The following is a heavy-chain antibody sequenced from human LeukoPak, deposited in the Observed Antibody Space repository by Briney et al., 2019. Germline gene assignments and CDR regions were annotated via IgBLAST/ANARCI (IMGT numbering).Heavy chain of an antibody. V-gene: IGHV4-34*01. D-gene: IGHD2-2*01. CDR3: ARGQMNLGYCSSTSCYQRRFWFDP. CDR1: GGSISSYY. Sequence: SETLSLTCTVSGGSISSYYWSWIRQPPGKGLEWIGEINHSGSTNYNPSLKSRVTISVDTSKNQFSLKLSSVTAADTAVYYCARGQMNLGYCSSTSCYQRRFWFDPWGQGTLVTVSS. CDR2: INHSGST. J-gene: IGHJ5*02.